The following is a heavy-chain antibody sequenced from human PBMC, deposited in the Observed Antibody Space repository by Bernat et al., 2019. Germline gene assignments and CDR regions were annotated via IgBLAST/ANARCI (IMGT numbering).Heavy chain of an antibody. CDR1: GFTFSSYA. J-gene: IGHJ5*02. CDR2: ISGSGGTT. D-gene: IGHD3-10*01. V-gene: IGHV3-23*01. Sequence: EVQLLESGGGLVQPGGSLRLSCAASGFTFSSYAMSWVRQAPGKGLEWVSAISGSGGTTYYADSVKGRFTISRDNSKNTLYLRMNTLRVDDTAVYFCAKLAVRGDNWFDPWGQGTLVTVSS. CDR3: AKLAVRGDNWFDP.